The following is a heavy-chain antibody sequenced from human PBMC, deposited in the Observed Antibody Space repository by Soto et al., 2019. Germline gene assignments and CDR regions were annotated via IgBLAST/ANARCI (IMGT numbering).Heavy chain of an antibody. CDR2: IDPSDSRA. CDR3: ARHSSDSFVILVD. CDR1: GYSFTNYW. V-gene: IGHV5-10-1*03. Sequence: QLVQSGAEVRRPGESLRISCQASGYSFTNYWITWVRQMPGKGLEWMARIDPSDSRANYSPSFQGHVTLSVDKSIRTAYLQWSSLKASDTAMYYCARHSSDSFVILVDWGQGTLVSVSS. D-gene: IGHD3-22*01. J-gene: IGHJ4*02.